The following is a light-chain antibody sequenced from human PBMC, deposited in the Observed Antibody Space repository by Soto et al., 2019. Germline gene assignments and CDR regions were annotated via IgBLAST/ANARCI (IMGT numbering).Light chain of an antibody. J-gene: IGKJ4*01. V-gene: IGKV3D-15*01. CDR1: QNINFN. CDR3: QQYHNWPPLT. CDR2: GAS. Sequence: ETLMTQSPATLSASPGERVTLSCRASQNINFNLAWYQQKPGQAPRVLIYGASSRPSGIPDRFSGSGSGTDFTLTISRLEHDDFAFYYCQQYHNWPPLTFGGGTRVEIK.